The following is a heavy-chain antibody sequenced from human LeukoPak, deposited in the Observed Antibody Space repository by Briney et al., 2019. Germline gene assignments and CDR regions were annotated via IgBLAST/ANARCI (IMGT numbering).Heavy chain of an antibody. CDR2: ISSSSSYI. J-gene: IGHJ4*02. V-gene: IGHV3-21*01. Sequence: PGGSLRLSCAASGFTFSSYSMNWVRQAPGKGLEWVSSISSSSSYIYYADLVKGRFTISRDNAKNSLYLQMNSLRAEDTAVYYCARVTEAPYYFDYWGQGTLVTVSS. CDR3: ARVTEAPYYFDY. CDR1: GFTFSSYS.